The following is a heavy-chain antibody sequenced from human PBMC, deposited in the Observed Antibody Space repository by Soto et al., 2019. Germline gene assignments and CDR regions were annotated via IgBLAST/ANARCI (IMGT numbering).Heavy chain of an antibody. CDR1: GGTFSSYA. V-gene: IGHV1-69*06. D-gene: IGHD6-6*01. Sequence: QVQLVQSGAEVKKPGSSVKVSCKASGGTFSSYAISWVRQAPGQGLEWTGGIIPIFGTANYAQKFQGRVTITADKSTSTAYMELSSLRSEDTAVYYCARTGVSSSSVYYYYGMDVWGQGTTVTVSS. CDR2: IIPIFGTA. CDR3: ARTGVSSSSVYYYYGMDV. J-gene: IGHJ6*02.